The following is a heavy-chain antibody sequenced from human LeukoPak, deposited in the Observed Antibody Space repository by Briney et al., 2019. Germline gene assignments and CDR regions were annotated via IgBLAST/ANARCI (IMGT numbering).Heavy chain of an antibody. D-gene: IGHD6-13*01. CDR3: ARDIAAAGTD. V-gene: IGHV3-74*01. J-gene: IGHJ4*02. CDR1: VFTFSRYW. Sequence: GGSLRLSCVASVFTFSRYWLYWVRPGPGKGLVWVSRIKNDGSITDYADSVKGRFTISRDNAKNTLYLQMNSLRAEDTAVYYCARDIAAAGTDWGQGTLVTVSS. CDR2: IKNDGSIT.